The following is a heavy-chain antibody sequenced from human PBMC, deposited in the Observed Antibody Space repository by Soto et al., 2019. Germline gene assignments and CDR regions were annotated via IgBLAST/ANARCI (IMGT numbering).Heavy chain of an antibody. CDR3: VRDLNWGNEDYFDY. V-gene: IGHV1-46*01. D-gene: IGHD7-27*01. CDR2: INPGAGAT. CDR1: GYTVSSYY. Sequence: QVQLLQSGAEVKKPGASVKVSCKASGYTVSSYYIHWVRQAPGQGLEWMGIINPGAGATTYAQKFQGRITMTRDTSTSTVYMALSSRRSEDTAVYYCVRDLNWGNEDYFDYWGQGTLVTVSS. J-gene: IGHJ4*02.